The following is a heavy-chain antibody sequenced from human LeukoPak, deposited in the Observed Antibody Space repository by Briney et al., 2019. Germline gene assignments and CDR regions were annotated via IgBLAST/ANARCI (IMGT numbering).Heavy chain of an antibody. CDR3: AKDTYAGRAYYFDY. V-gene: IGHV3-23*01. CDR1: GFTFSSYA. CDR2: ISGSGNST. Sequence: PGGSLRLSCVASGFTFSSYAMSWVRQAPGKGLEWVSAISGSGNSTYYADSVKGRFTISRDNSKNTLYLQMNSLRAEDTAVYYCAKDTYAGRAYYFDYWGREPWSPSPQ. J-gene: IGHJ4*02. D-gene: IGHD4-23*01.